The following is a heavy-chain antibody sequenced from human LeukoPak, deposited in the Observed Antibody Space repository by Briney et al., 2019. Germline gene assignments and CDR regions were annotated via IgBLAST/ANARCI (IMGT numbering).Heavy chain of an antibody. CDR2: IIPIVGTA. J-gene: IGHJ6*03. D-gene: IGHD6-19*01. V-gene: IGHV1-69*13. CDR3: ARTADSSGKAEGYYYYYMDV. CDR1: GGTFSSYA. Sequence: ASVKVSCKASGGTFSSYAISWVRQAPGQGLEWMGGIIPIVGTANYAQKFQGRVTITADESTSTAYMELSSLRSEDTAVYYCARTADSSGKAEGYYYYYMDVWGKGTTVTVSS.